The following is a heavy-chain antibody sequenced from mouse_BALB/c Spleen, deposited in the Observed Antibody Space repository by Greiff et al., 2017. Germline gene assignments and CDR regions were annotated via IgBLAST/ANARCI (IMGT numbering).Heavy chain of an antibody. CDR1: GFTFSSFG. D-gene: IGHD1-1*01. J-gene: IGHJ3*01. CDR3: AYYGGFAY. V-gene: IGHV5-17*02. CDR2: ISSGSSTI. Sequence: EVQRVESGGGLVQPGGSRKLSCAASGFTFSSFGMHWVRQAPEKGLEWVAYISSGSSTIYYADTVKGRFTISRDNPKNTLFLQMTSLRSEDTAMYYCAYYGGFAYWGQGTLVTVSA.